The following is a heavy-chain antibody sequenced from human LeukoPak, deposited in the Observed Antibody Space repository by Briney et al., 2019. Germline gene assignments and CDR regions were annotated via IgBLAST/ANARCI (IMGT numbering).Heavy chain of an antibody. Sequence: SLTLSHAPSLFXLSRSAMRWLRQPPGKGMTWVSTISGSGGGTYYPDSVKCPFTITRDNSNNTLYLQMNSLRAQDTAVFYCGKLFYSAGMYHFEYSGQGTLGTVSS. CDR3: GKLFYSAGMYHFEY. CDR2: ISGSGGGT. J-gene: IGHJ4*02. V-gene: IGHV3-23*01. CDR1: LFXLSRSA. D-gene: IGHD3-10*01.